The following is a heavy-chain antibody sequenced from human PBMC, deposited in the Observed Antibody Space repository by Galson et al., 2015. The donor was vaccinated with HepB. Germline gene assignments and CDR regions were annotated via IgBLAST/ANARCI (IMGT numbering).Heavy chain of an antibody. V-gene: IGHV1-18*01. D-gene: IGHD3-3*01. J-gene: IGHJ5*02. CDR3: ARGRRGVVINGGTWFDP. CDR2: ISAYNGNT. CDR1: GYTFTSYG. Sequence: SVKVSCKASGYTFTSYGISWVRQAPGQGLEWMGWISAYNGNTNYAQKLQGRVTMTTDTSTSTAYMELMSLRSDDTAVYYCARGRRGVVINGGTWFDPWGQGTLVTVSS.